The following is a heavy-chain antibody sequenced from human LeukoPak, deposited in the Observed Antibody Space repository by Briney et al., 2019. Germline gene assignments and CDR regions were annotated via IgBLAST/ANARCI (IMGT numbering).Heavy chain of an antibody. V-gene: IGHV4-31*02. J-gene: IGHJ5*01. CDR1: GGSISSGGYY. Sequence: SETLSLTCIVSGGSISSGGYYRSWVRQHPGKGLEWLGHIHYSGSTYYNPSLKSRVTISVDTAKNQFSLKLSTVTAADTAVYYCARHVGPAAQRGWFDPWGQETLVTVSS. CDR2: IHYSGST. CDR3: ARHVGPAAQRGWFDP. D-gene: IGHD2-2*01.